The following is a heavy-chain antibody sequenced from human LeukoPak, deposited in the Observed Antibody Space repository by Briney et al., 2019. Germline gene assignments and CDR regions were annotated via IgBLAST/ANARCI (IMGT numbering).Heavy chain of an antibody. CDR3: ARDSGDYVSTGWFDP. D-gene: IGHD4-17*01. CDR1: GYSISSGYY. Sequence: SETLSLTCTVSGYSISSGYYWGWIRQPPGKGLEWIGSIYHSGSTYYNPSLKSRVTISVDTSKNQFSLKLSSVTAADTAVYYCARDSGDYVSTGWFDPWGQGTLVTVSS. V-gene: IGHV4-38-2*02. CDR2: IYHSGST. J-gene: IGHJ5*02.